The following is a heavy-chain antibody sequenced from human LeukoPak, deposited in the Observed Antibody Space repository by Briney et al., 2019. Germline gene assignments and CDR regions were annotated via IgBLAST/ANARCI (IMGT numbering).Heavy chain of an antibody. J-gene: IGHJ1*01. CDR2: ISAYNGNT. Sequence: ASVKVSCKASGYTFTSYGISWVRQAPGQGLEWMGWISAYNGNTNYAQKLQGRVTMTEDTSTDTAYMELSSLRSEDTAVHYCATGPADKWPAFQHWGQGTLVTVSS. CDR1: GYTFTSYG. V-gene: IGHV1-18*01. D-gene: IGHD5-12*01. CDR3: ATGPADKWPAFQH.